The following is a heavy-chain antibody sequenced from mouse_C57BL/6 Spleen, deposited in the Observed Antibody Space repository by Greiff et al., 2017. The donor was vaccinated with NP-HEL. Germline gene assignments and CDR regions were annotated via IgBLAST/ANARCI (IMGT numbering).Heavy chain of an antibody. CDR1: GYTFTSYW. V-gene: IGHV1-69*01. CDR3: ARGTDSNFLYYFDY. J-gene: IGHJ2*01. D-gene: IGHD2-5*01. Sequence: VQLQQSGAELVMPGASVKLSCKASGYTFTSYWMHWVKQRPGQGLEWIGEIDPSDSYTNYNQKFKGKSTLTVDKSSSTAYMQLSSLTSEDSAVYYCARGTDSNFLYYFDYWGQGTTLTVSS. CDR2: IDPSDSYT.